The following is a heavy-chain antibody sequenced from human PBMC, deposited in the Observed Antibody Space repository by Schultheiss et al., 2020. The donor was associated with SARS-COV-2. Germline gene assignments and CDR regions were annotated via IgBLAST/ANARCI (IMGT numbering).Heavy chain of an antibody. CDR3: AKDYYYDSSGYYPYAYDI. Sequence: GESLKISCAASGFTFSSYAMHWVRQAPGKGLEWVAVISYDGSNKYYADSVKGRFTISRDNSKNTLYLQMNSLRAEDTAVYYCAKDYYYDSSGYYPYAYDIWGQGTMVTVSS. CDR1: GFTFSSYA. V-gene: IGHV3-30-3*01. J-gene: IGHJ3*02. CDR2: ISYDGSNK. D-gene: IGHD3-22*01.